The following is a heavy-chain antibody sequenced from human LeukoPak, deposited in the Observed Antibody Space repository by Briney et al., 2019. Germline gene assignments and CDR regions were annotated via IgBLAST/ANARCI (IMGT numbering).Heavy chain of an antibody. V-gene: IGHV4-34*01. CDR3: ARHADVPLAEYFQH. D-gene: IGHD2-2*01. Sequence: SETLSLTCAVYGGSFSGYYWSWIRQPPGKGLEWIGEINHSGSTNYNPSLKSRVTISADTSKNQFSLKLSSVTAADTAVYYCARHADVPLAEYFQHWGQGTLVTVSS. CDR2: INHSGST. CDR1: GGSFSGYY. J-gene: IGHJ1*01.